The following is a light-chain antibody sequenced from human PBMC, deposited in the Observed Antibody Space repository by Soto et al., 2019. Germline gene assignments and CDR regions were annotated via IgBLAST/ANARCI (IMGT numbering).Light chain of an antibody. Sequence: EIVLTQSPGTLSLSPGERATLSCRASQSVSSSYLAWYQQKPGQAPRILIYGASSRATGIPDRFSGSGSGTDFTLTISRLEPEDFAVYYCQQYGSSPPYTFGQGTQLEIK. V-gene: IGKV3-20*01. CDR1: QSVSSSY. J-gene: IGKJ2*01. CDR2: GAS. CDR3: QQYGSSPPYT.